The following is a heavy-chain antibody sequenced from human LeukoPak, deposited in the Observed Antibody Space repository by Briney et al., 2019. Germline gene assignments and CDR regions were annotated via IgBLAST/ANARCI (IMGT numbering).Heavy chain of an antibody. CDR2: ISGSGGST. CDR3: ARDGGIVGATYVIGMDV. V-gene: IGHV3-23*01. Sequence: QTGGSLRLSCAASGFTFSIYAMSWVRQAPGKGLEWVSAISGSGGSTYYADSVKGRFTISRDNSKNTLYLQMNSLRAEDTAVYYCARDGGIVGATYVIGMDVWGQGTTVTVSS. J-gene: IGHJ6*02. CDR1: GFTFSIYA. D-gene: IGHD1-26*01.